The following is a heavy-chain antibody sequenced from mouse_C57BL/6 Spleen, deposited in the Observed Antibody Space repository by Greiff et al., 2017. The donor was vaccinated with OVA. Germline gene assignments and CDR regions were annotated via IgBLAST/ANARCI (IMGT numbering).Heavy chain of an antibody. J-gene: IGHJ3*01. D-gene: IGHD1-1*01. CDR3: ARPGYYGSSPFAY. CDR2: IDPANGTT. V-gene: IGHV14-3*01. Sequence: EVQLQQSVAELVRPGASVKLSCTASGFNIKNTYMHWVKQRPEQGLEWIGRIDPANGTTKYAPKFQGKATITADTSSNTAYLQLSSLTAEDTAIYYCARPGYYGSSPFAYWGQGTLVTVSA. CDR1: GFNIKNTY.